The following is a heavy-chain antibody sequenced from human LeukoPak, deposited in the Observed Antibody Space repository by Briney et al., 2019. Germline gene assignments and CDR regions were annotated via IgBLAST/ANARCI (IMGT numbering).Heavy chain of an antibody. CDR2: ISGSGGST. V-gene: IGHV3-23*01. D-gene: IGHD6-19*01. Sequence: GGSLRLSCAASGFTFSSYAMSWVRQAPGKGLEWVSAISGSGGSTYYADSVKGRFTISRDSSKNTLYLQMNSLRAEDTAVYYCAKAQAGYYYMDVWGKGTTVTVSS. CDR3: AKAQAGYYYMDV. J-gene: IGHJ6*03. CDR1: GFTFSSYA.